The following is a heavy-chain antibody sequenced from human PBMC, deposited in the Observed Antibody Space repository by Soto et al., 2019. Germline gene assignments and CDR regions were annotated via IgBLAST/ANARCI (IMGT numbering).Heavy chain of an antibody. Sequence: QVPLVESGGGVVQPGRSLRLSCAASGFTFSSYGMHWVRQAPGKGLEWVAVISYDGSNKYYADSVKGRFTISRDNSKNTLYLQMNSLRAEDTAVYYCAKDSASSGYYAHFDYWGQGTLVTVSS. CDR1: GFTFSSYG. D-gene: IGHD3-22*01. V-gene: IGHV3-30*18. CDR3: AKDSASSGYYAHFDY. J-gene: IGHJ4*02. CDR2: ISYDGSNK.